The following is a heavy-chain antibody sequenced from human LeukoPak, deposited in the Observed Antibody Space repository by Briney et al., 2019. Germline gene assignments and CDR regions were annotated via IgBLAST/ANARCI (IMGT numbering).Heavy chain of an antibody. CDR1: GFTFSPFT. V-gene: IGHV3-48*02. D-gene: IGHD6-13*01. CDR3: ARERGGSWFDY. Sequence: GGSLRPSCATSGFTFSPFTMIWVRQAPGRGLEWLSYITSSSGTIYYADSVKGRFTISRDNAKNSLFLQMNSLRDEDTAVYFCARERGGSWFDYWGQGTLVTVSS. J-gene: IGHJ4*02. CDR2: ITSSSGTI.